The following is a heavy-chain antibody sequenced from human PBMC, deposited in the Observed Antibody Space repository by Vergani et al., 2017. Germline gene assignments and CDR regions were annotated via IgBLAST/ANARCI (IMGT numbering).Heavy chain of an antibody. CDR1: GDSISRSHYY. D-gene: IGHD6-13*01. CDR2: ISSSGSP. J-gene: IGHJ3*01. Sequence: QLQLQESGPGLVKPSETLSLSCRVSGDSISRSHYYWGFIRQPPGKGLEWIGSISSSGSPYYNPTLKGRLAFSVDTSKNLFSLRLKSVSATDTGMYYCASPGGPSAIADGYHVWGQGTMVTVS. V-gene: IGHV4-39*02. CDR3: ASPGGPSAIADGYHV.